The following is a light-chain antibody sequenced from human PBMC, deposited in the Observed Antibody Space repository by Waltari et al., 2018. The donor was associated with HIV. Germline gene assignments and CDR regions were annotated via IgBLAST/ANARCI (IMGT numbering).Light chain of an antibody. Sequence: IVLTQSPVTLSLSPGERATLSCRASQSVSSSYLAWYQQKPGQAPRLLIYGASSRATDIPDRFSGSGSGTDFTLTISRLEPEDFAVYYCQQYGSSLVTFGGGTKVEIK. CDR1: QSVSSSY. CDR2: GAS. V-gene: IGKV3-20*01. J-gene: IGKJ4*01. CDR3: QQYGSSLVT.